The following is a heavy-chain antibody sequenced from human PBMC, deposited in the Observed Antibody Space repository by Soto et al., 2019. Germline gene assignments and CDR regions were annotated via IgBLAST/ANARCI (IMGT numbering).Heavy chain of an antibody. CDR2: IWHDGSNK. V-gene: IGHV3-33*01. Sequence: QVQLVESGGGVVQPGRSLRLSCAASGFTFSSYGMHWVRQAPGKGLEWVAVIWHDGSNKYYADSVKGRFTISRDNSKNTLYLQMNSLRAEDTAVYYCARSRNYYDSSGYYYHDAFDIWGQGTMVTVSS. CDR3: ARSRNYYDSSGYYYHDAFDI. CDR1: GFTFSSYG. J-gene: IGHJ3*02. D-gene: IGHD3-22*01.